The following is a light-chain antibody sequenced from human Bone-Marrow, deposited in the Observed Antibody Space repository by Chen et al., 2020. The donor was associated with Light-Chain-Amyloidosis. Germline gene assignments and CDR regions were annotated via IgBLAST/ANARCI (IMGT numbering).Light chain of an antibody. CDR1: SSDVGAYNY. V-gene: IGLV2-8*01. Sequence: QSALTQPPSASGSPGQSVTISCTGTSSDVGAYNYVSWYQQHPGKAPKLMIYEVSQRPSGVPDRFSGSKSGNTASLTVSGLQADDEADYYCTSHAGANAFYVFGTGTKVTVI. CDR2: EVS. J-gene: IGLJ1*01. CDR3: TSHAGANAFYV.